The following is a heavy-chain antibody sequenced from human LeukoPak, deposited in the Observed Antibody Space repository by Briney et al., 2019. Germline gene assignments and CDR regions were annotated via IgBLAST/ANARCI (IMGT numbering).Heavy chain of an antibody. D-gene: IGHD2-2*01. Sequence: GGSLRLSCAASGFTVSSNYMSWVRQAPGKGLEWVGRIKTKTDGGTTDYPAPVKGRFIISRDDSKNTLYLQMNSLKNEDTAVYYCTTESSTSLKYWGQGTLVTVSS. CDR2: IKTKTDGGTT. V-gene: IGHV3-15*01. J-gene: IGHJ4*02. CDR1: GFTVSSNY. CDR3: TTESSTSLKY.